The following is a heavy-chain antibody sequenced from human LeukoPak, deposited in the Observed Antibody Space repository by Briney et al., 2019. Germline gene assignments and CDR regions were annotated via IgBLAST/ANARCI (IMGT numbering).Heavy chain of an antibody. V-gene: IGHV7-4-1*02. CDR2: LNTNTGNP. J-gene: IGHJ5*02. CDR3: ARDRLLRYFDWLLWAKGGGNWFDP. D-gene: IGHD3-9*01. CDR1: GYIFTRYA. Sequence: ASVKVACKDSGYIFTRYAMNWVRQAPGQGLEWMGWLNTNTGNPTYAQGFTGRFVFSLDTSVSTAYLQISSLKAEDTAVYYCARDRLLRYFDWLLWAKGGGNWFDPWGQGTLVTVSS.